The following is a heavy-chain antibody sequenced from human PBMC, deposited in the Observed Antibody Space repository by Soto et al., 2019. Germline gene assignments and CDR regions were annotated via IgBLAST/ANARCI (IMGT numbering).Heavy chain of an antibody. CDR2: ISSSSRTI. Sequence: EVQLVESGGGLVQPGGSLRLSCVASGFPFGNYNINWVRQAPGKGLEWVSYISSSSRTIYYADSVKGRFTISRDNAKNSLYLQMNSLRVEDTALYYCARESATLDYWCQGTRGTVSS. CDR3: ARESATLDY. CDR1: GFPFGNYN. V-gene: IGHV3-48*01. J-gene: IGHJ4*02.